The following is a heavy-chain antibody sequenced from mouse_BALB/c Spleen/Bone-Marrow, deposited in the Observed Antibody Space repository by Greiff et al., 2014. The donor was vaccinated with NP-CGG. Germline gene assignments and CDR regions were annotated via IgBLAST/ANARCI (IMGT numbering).Heavy chain of an antibody. CDR3: ARDYLYYFDY. D-gene: IGHD2-1*01. J-gene: IGHJ2*01. Sequence: DVQLQESGGGLVQPGGFLRLSCATSGFTFTDHYMSWVRQPPGKALEWLGFIRNKANGYTTEYSVSVKGRFTISRDNSQSIVYLQMNTLRAEDSATYYCARDYLYYFDYWGQGTTLTVSS. CDR2: IRNKANGYTT. CDR1: GFTFTDHY. V-gene: IGHV7-3*02.